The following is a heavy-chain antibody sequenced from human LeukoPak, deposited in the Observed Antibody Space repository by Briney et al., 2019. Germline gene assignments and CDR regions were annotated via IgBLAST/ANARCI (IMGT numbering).Heavy chain of an antibody. D-gene: IGHD6-19*01. J-gene: IGHJ2*01. Sequence: GGSLRLSCAASGFTFSSYAMSWVRQAPGKGLEWVSGISDSGANTYYADSVKGRFTISRDNSNNTLLLQMNSLRVEDTAVYYCAKATKYISGWYDWCFDLWGRGTLVTVSS. CDR3: AKATKYISGWYDWCFDL. V-gene: IGHV3-23*01. CDR1: GFTFSSYA. CDR2: ISDSGANT.